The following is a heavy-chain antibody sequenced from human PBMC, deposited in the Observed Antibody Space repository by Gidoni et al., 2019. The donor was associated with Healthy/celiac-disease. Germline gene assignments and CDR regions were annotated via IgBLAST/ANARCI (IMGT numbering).Heavy chain of an antibody. CDR1: GYTLTEVP. V-gene: IGHV1-24*01. D-gene: IGHD7-27*01. CDR3: ATSPGGGDRKMKTGDMDP. Sequence: QVQLVQSGAEVKNPGAPVKVSCKVSGYTLTEVPMHWVRQASGKGLEWMGGFDPEDSETIYAQKVQGRITMTEDTSTDTAYMELSSLRSEDTAVYYCATSPGGGDRKMKTGDMDPWGQGTLVTVSS. J-gene: IGHJ5*02. CDR2: FDPEDSET.